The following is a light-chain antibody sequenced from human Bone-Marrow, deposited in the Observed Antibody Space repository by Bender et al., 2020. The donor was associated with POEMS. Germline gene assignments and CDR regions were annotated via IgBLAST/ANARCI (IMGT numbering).Light chain of an antibody. J-gene: IGLJ1*01. Sequence: QSALTQPASVSESPGQSITVSCTGDNTGLGPHSVVSWYQQHPGRVPKVMIYEDTKRPSGVSDRFSASRSGRTASLTISGLQAEDEADYYCSSYDATTTLFVFGSGTKVSVL. CDR1: NTGLGPHSV. CDR3: SSYDATTTLFV. V-gene: IGLV2-23*02. CDR2: EDT.